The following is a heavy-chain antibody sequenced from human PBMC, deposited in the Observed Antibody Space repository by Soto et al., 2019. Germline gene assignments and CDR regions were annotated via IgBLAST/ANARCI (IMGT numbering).Heavy chain of an antibody. J-gene: IGHJ4*02. CDR1: GYSFSSYG. Sequence: QVQLVQSGAELRKPGASVKVSCKASGYSFSSYGINWVRQAPGQGLEWMGWINTYNGNRNYAQKFEDRVTMTTATSTNTVYMELRSLKSDDTAIYYCARYRLRGYDSSGFYSWGQGTLVTVSS. V-gene: IGHV1-18*01. D-gene: IGHD3-22*01. CDR3: ARYRLRGYDSSGFYS. CDR2: INTYNGNR.